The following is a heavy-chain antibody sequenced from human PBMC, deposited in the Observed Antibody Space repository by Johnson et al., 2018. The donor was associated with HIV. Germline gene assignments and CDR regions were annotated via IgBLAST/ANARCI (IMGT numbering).Heavy chain of an antibody. CDR1: GFTVSTNY. V-gene: IGHV3-66*02. D-gene: IGHD1-26*01. J-gene: IGHJ3*02. Sequence: VHLVESGGGLVHRGGSLRLSCAASGFTVSTNYMSWVRQAPGKGLEWVSLIYTGGSTFYADSVKGRFTISRDNSKNALYLQMNSLRAEDTAVYYCARVRVGAFDIWGQGTMVTVSS. CDR2: IYTGGST. CDR3: ARVRVGAFDI.